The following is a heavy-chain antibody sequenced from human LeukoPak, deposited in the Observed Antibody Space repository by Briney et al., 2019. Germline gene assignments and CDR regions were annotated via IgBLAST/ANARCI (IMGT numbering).Heavy chain of an antibody. D-gene: IGHD3-22*01. CDR1: GFTFDDYA. CDR2: ISWNSDSI. Sequence: GGSLRLSCAASGFTFDDYAMHWVRQAPGKGLEWVSGISWNSDSIGYADSVKGRFTISRDNAKNSLYLQMNSLRAEDTALYYCAKGVRMTADNYYDSSGYYYYYYGMDVWGQGTTVTVSS. CDR3: AKGVRMTADNYYDSSGYYYYYYGMDV. J-gene: IGHJ6*02. V-gene: IGHV3-9*01.